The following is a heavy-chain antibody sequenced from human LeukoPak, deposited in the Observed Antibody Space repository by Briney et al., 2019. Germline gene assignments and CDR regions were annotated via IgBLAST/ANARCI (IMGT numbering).Heavy chain of an antibody. V-gene: IGHV4-4*07. CDR1: GFTFINFP. CDR2: IYSSGST. D-gene: IGHD3-22*01. J-gene: IGHJ4*02. CDR3: AREDRTTSSGYPDPFDY. Sequence: PGGSLRLSCAASGFTFINFPMSWIRQPAGKGLEWIGRIYSSGSTNYNPSLKSRVTMSVDTSKNQFSLKLRSVTAADTAVYYCAREDRTTSSGYPDPFDYWGQGTLVTVSS.